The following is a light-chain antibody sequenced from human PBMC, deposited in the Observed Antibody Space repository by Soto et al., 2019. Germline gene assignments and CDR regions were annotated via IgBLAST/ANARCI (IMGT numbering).Light chain of an antibody. CDR3: MQVLLTPWT. CDR1: QSLLYSNGYTY. V-gene: IGKV2-28*01. J-gene: IGKJ1*01. Sequence: DIVMTQSPLSLPVTPGEPASISCKSSQSLLYSNGYTYLDWYLQKPGQSPQLLIYLGSNRASGVPDRFSGSGSDTEFTLTISRVEAEDVGVYYCMQVLLTPWTFGQGTKVEIK. CDR2: LGS.